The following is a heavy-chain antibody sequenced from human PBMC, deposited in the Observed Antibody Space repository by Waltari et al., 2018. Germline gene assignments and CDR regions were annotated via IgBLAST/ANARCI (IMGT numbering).Heavy chain of an antibody. V-gene: IGHV1-24*01. Sequence: QVQLVQSGAEVKKPGASVKVSCKVSGYTLTELSMHWVRQAPGKGLEWMGGFDPEDGETIYAQKFQERVTSTRDMSTSTAYMELSSLRSEDTAVYYCAAGYSSSWYYGMDVWGQGTTVTVSS. CDR1: GYTLTELS. J-gene: IGHJ6*02. CDR2: FDPEDGET. CDR3: AAGYSSSWYYGMDV. D-gene: IGHD6-13*01.